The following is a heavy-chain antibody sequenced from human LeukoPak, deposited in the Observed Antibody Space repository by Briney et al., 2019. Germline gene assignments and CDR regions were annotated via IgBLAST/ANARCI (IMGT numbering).Heavy chain of an antibody. Sequence: GGSLRLSCAASGLTFSSYDMTWVRQVPGKGLEYVSSISASGTYIFSAASVKGRFTISRDNAANTLFLQMNSLRVEDTAVYYCARIGPARDGSNSFDYWGQGTLVTVSS. D-gene: IGHD5-24*01. CDR2: ISASGTYI. J-gene: IGHJ4*02. V-gene: IGHV3-21*01. CDR1: GLTFSSYD. CDR3: ARIGPARDGSNSFDY.